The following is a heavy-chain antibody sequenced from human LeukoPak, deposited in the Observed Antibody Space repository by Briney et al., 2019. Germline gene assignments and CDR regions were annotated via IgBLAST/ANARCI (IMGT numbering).Heavy chain of an antibody. CDR1: RFTFSSYW. CDR2: IKHDGSEK. CDR3: AREHSSGWSYYFDY. J-gene: IGHJ4*02. V-gene: IGHV3-7*03. Sequence: KTGGSLRLSCAASRFTFSSYWMTWVRQAPGKGLEWVANIKHDGSEKCYVDSVKGRFTISRDNAKSSLYLQMNSLRAEDTAVYYCAREHSSGWSYYFDYWGQGTLVTVSS. D-gene: IGHD6-19*01.